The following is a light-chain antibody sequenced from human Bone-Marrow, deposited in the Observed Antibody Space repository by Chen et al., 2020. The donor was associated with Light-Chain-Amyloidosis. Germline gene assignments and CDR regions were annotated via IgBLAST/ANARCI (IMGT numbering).Light chain of an antibody. V-gene: IGLV2-14*03. J-gene: IGLJ3*02. Sequence: QSALTQPASVPGSPGPSITISCTGSRSDVGGYNFVSWYQQLPGKAPKLLIYDVTNRPSGVSYRFSGSKSGNTASLTVSGLQAEDEADYYCSSYTVSSTWVFGGGTKLTVL. CDR3: SSYTVSSTWV. CDR1: RSDVGGYNF. CDR2: DVT.